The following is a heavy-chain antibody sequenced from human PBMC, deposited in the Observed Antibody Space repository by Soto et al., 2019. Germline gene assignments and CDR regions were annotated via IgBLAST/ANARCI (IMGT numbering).Heavy chain of an antibody. CDR3: ARHGSY. V-gene: IGHV4-39*01. J-gene: IGHJ4*02. CDR2: IYFSGST. CDR1: GVSISNTSYY. Sequence: QLQLQESGPGLVKPSETLSLTCSVSGVSISNTSYYWGWIRQPPGKGLEWVGPIYFSGSTFYNPSLTRRVTISTDTSKNQFSLRLSSVTAADTAVYYCARHGSYWGQGTLVTVSS.